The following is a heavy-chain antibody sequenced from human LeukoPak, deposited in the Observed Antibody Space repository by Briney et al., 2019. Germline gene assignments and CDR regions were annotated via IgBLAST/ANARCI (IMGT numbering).Heavy chain of an antibody. CDR1: GGSITSYY. CDR3: ARRFVDSSGYYHEDY. J-gene: IGHJ4*02. Sequence: KPSETLSLTCTVSGGSITSYYWSWIRQPPGKGLEWLGYIYYSGSTNYNPSLESRVTISVDTSNQFSLKLSPVTAAGTAVDYCARRFVDSSGYYHEDYWGQGTLVSVPS. D-gene: IGHD3-22*01. V-gene: IGHV4-59*08. CDR2: IYYSGST.